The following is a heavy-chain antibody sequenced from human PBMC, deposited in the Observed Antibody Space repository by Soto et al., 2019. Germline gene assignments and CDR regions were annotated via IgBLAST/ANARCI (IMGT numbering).Heavy chain of an antibody. Sequence: GASVKVSCKVSGYTLTELSMHWVRQAPGKGLEWMGGFDPEDGETIYAQKFQGRVTMTEDTSTDTAYMELSSLTSEDTAVYYCACNWGNSLRNWLAPWGQGTLVTVSS. CDR2: FDPEDGET. D-gene: IGHD7-27*01. J-gene: IGHJ5*02. CDR3: ACNWGNSLRNWLAP. V-gene: IGHV1-24*01. CDR1: GYTLTELS.